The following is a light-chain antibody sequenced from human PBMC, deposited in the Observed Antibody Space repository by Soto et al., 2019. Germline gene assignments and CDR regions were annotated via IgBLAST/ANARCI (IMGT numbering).Light chain of an antibody. CDR2: GAS. V-gene: IGKV3-15*01. CDR3: QQYNNWPPWT. J-gene: IGKJ1*01. CDR1: QSVSSN. Sequence: EIMMTQSPATLSMCPGVRATLSCRASQSVSSNLAWYQQKPGQAPRLLIYGASTRATGIPARFSGSGSGTEFTLTISSLQSEEFAVYYCQQYNNWPPWTFGQGNKVDIK.